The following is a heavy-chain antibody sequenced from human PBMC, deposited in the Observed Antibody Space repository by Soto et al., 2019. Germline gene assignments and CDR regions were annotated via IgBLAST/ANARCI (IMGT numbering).Heavy chain of an antibody. CDR1: GFTFSSYA. D-gene: IGHD6-13*01. CDR3: ARAYYSSSWYGHYYYGMDV. V-gene: IGHV3-30-3*01. J-gene: IGHJ6*02. Sequence: QSGGSLRLSCAASGFTFSSYAMHWVRQAPGKGLEWVAVISYDGSNKYYADSVKGRFTISRDNSKNTLYLQMNSLRAEDTAVYYCARAYYSSSWYGHYYYGMDVWGQGTTVTVSS. CDR2: ISYDGSNK.